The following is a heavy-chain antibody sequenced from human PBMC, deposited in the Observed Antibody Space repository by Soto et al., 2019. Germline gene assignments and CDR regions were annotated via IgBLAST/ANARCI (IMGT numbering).Heavy chain of an antibody. J-gene: IGHJ4*02. Sequence: GGSLSLSCAASGFTFGDYTMTWVRQAPGKGLEWVSTISGSDGKTFYADSVKGRFSISRDTSQSTLYLQMNSLRADDTAMYYCALLSYIDYWGPGTPVPVSS. CDR3: ALLSYIDY. V-gene: IGHV3-23*01. CDR2: ISGSDGKT. CDR1: GFTFGDYT.